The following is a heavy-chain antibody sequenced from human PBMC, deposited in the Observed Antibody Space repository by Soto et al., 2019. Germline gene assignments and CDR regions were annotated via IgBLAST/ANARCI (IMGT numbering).Heavy chain of an antibody. CDR2: ISSSSSTI. Sequence: GGSLRLSCAASGFTFSSYSMNWVRQAPGKGLEWVSYISSSSSTIYYADSVKGRFTISRDNAKNSLYLQMNSLRDEDTAVYYCAREILWFGELFPPRPGEYWGQGTLVTVSS. V-gene: IGHV3-48*02. CDR3: AREILWFGELFPPRPGEY. D-gene: IGHD3-10*01. CDR1: GFTFSSYS. J-gene: IGHJ4*02.